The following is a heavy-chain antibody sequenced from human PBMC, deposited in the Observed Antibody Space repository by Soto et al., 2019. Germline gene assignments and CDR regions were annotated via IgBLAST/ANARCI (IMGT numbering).Heavy chain of an antibody. CDR2: IRSKANSYAT. CDR3: TSWMGKLELPRPRSYYYYYGMDV. V-gene: IGHV3-73*01. CDR1: GSTFSGSA. D-gene: IGHD1-7*01. Sequence: PGGSLRLSCAASGSTFSGSAMHWVRQASGKGLEWVGRIRSKANSYATAYAASVKGRFTISRDDSKNTAYLQMNSLKTEDTAVYYCTSWMGKLELPRPRSYYYYYGMDVWGQGTTVTVSS. J-gene: IGHJ6*02.